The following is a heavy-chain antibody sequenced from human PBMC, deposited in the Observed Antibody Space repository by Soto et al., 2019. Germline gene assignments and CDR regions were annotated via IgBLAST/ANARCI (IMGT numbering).Heavy chain of an antibody. J-gene: IGHJ6*02. CDR1: GGSFSGYY. V-gene: IGHV4-34*01. Sequence: SETLSLTCAVYGGSFSGYYWSWIRQPPGKGLEWIGEINHSGSTNYNPSLKSRVTISVDTSKNQFSLKLSSVTAEDTAVYFCARAWKIEKFGVISMSKGLDVWRQGTTVTVSS. CDR2: INHSGST. D-gene: IGHD3-3*01. CDR3: ARAWKIEKFGVISMSKGLDV.